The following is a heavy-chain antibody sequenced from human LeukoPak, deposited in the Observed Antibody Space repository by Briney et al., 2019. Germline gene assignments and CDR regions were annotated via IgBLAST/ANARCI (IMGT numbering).Heavy chain of an antibody. Sequence: PSETLSLTCTVSGGSVSSTSSSYFWNWMRQPPGKGLEWIGYIYHTGSTKYNPSLESRVTMFVDTFKNQFSLKLRSVTAADTAVYYCTRSIMNFYVSGTWGRGTLVTVSS. CDR2: IYHTGST. V-gene: IGHV4-61*01. CDR1: GGSVSSTSSSYF. J-gene: IGHJ5*02. CDR3: TRSIMNFYVSGT. D-gene: IGHD3-10*01.